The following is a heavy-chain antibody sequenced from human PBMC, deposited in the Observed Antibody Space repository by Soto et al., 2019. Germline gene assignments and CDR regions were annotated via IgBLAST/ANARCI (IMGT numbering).Heavy chain of an antibody. CDR3: ARGRYGDY. V-gene: IGHV1-58*01. D-gene: IGHD1-26*01. CDR1: GFTFTSSA. Sequence: SVKVSCKASGFTFTSSAVQWVRQARGQRLEWIGWIVVGSGNTNYAQKLQGRVTVTRDTSTSTAYMELRSLRSDDTAVYYCARGRYGDYWGQGALVTVSS. J-gene: IGHJ4*02. CDR2: IVVGSGNT.